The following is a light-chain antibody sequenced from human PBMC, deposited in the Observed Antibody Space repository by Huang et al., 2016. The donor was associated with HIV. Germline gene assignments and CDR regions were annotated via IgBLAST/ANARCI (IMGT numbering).Light chain of an antibody. CDR1: QRLVYSSSNKNY. V-gene: IGKV4-1*01. CDR2: WAS. Sequence: DIVMTQSPDSLAVSLGERATINCKSSQRLVYSSSNKNYLAWYQQKPGQPPKLLIYWASTRESGVPGRFSGSGSGTDFTLTSSSLQAEDVAVYYCQQYFRTPVTFGGGTKVEIK. CDR3: QQYFRTPVT. J-gene: IGKJ4*01.